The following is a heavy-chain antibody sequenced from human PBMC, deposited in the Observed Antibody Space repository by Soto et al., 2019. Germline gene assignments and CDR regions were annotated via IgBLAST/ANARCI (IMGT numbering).Heavy chain of an antibody. D-gene: IGHD6-19*01. CDR1: GASLSDNY. CDR2: NNHSGNT. J-gene: IGHJ5*02. V-gene: IGHV4-34*01. Sequence: SETLSLTCAVYGASLSDNYCNSLRQPPGKGLEWIGENNHSGNTNCNPSLRSRVTISIDTSKNQLSLNLRSVSAADTAVYYCARGRAEFDAWGQGTPVTVSS. CDR3: ARGRAEFDA.